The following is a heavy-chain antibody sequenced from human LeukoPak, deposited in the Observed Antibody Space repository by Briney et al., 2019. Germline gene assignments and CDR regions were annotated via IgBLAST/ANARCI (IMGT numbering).Heavy chain of an antibody. J-gene: IGHJ4*02. V-gene: IGHV3-23*01. CDR3: AKDSNYEYYFDY. CDR2: ISGSGGST. CDR1: GITFSSYA. D-gene: IGHD4-4*01. Sequence: GGSLRLSCAAAGITFSSYAMSWVRQAPGKGLEWVSAISGSGGSTYYADSVKGRFTISRDNSKNTLYLQMNSLRAEDTAVYYCAKDSNYEYYFDYWGQGTLVTVSS.